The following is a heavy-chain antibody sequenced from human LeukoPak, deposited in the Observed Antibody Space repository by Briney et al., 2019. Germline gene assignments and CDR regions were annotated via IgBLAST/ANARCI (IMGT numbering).Heavy chain of an antibody. D-gene: IGHD3-9*01. V-gene: IGHV4-38-2*02. CDR3: ARDLGLTISDNWFDH. J-gene: IGHJ5*02. CDR2: IYHTGAT. Sequence: PSETLSLTCAVSGYSISSGYFWVWIRQPPGMGLEWIGSIYHTGATYYNPSLRSPVTISVDTSKNQFSLELNSVTAADTAVYYCARDLGLTISDNWFDHWGQGTLVTVSS. CDR1: GYSISSGYF.